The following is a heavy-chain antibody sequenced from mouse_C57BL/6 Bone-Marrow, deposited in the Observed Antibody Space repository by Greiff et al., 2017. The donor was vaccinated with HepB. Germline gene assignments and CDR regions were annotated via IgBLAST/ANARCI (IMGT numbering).Heavy chain of an antibody. CDR1: GFTFSSYA. V-gene: IGHV5-4*01. CDR3: ARERVWLRQGSYFDY. J-gene: IGHJ2*01. CDR2: ISDGGSYT. Sequence: EVKLVESGGGLVKPGGSLKLSCAASGFTFSSYAMSWVRQTPEKRLEWVATISDGGSYTYYPDNVKGRFTISRDNAKNNLYLQMSHLKSEDTAMYYCARERVWLRQGSYFDYWGQGTTLTVSS. D-gene: IGHD2-2*01.